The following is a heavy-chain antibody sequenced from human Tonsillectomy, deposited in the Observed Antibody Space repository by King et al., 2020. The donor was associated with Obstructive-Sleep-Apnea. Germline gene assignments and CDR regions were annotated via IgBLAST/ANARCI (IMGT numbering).Heavy chain of an antibody. D-gene: IGHD3-3*01. V-gene: IGHV3-7*01. Sequence: VQLVESGGGLVHPGGSLRLSCAASGFTFSDYWMSWVRQAPGKGLEWVGNIKEDGSEVYSVVSVKGRLTIYRDNARNSLYLQMNSLRVWDTAVYYCARDYVYYEASAGSRFDSWGQGTLVTVSS. CDR3: ARDYVYYEASAGSRFDS. CDR2: IKEDGSEV. J-gene: IGHJ5*01. CDR1: GFTFSDYW.